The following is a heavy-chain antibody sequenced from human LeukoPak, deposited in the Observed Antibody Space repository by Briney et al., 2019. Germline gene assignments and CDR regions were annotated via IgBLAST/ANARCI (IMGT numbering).Heavy chain of an antibody. J-gene: IGHJ4*02. CDR1: GGSISNYY. V-gene: IGHV4-59*08. D-gene: IGHD3-10*01. Sequence: PSETLSLTCTVSGGSISNYYWSWIRQSPGKGLEWIGFIYYSGSAYYNPSLKSRVSISVDTSKNQFSLRLSSVTAADTAVYYCARHQEVGYNSGSGLDYWGQGTLVTVSS. CDR3: ARHQEVGYNSGSGLDY. CDR2: IYYSGSA.